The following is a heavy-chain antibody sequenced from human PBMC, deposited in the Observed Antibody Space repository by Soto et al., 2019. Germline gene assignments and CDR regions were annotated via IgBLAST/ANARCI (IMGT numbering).Heavy chain of an antibody. V-gene: IGHV3-23*01. J-gene: IGHJ3*02. Sequence: PGGSLRLSCAASGFTVSSNYMIWVRQAPGKGLEWVSAISGSGGSTYYADSVKGRFTISRDNSKNTLYLQMNSLRAEDTAVYYCAKGSGSYYAFDIWGQGTMVTVSS. D-gene: IGHD1-26*01. CDR3: AKGSGSYYAFDI. CDR1: GFTVSSNY. CDR2: ISGSGGST.